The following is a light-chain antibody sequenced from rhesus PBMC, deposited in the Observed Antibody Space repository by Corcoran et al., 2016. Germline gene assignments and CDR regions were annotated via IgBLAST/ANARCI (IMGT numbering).Light chain of an antibody. J-gene: IGKJ3*01. V-gene: IGKV1-74*01. CDR3: QHNYGTPFT. Sequence: DIQMTQSPSSLSASVGDRVTISCRTSENGNNYLNWYQQKQGKAPKLLIYKASTLQNGVPSRFSGSGSGKDYTLTISSLPSEDVATYSCQHNYGTPFTFGPGTKLDIK. CDR2: KAS. CDR1: ENGNNY.